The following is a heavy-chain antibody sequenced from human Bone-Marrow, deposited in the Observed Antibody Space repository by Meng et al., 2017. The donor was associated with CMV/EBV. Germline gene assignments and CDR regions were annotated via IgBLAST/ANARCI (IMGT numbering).Heavy chain of an antibody. D-gene: IGHD3-16*01. J-gene: IGHJ4*02. Sequence: GGSLRLSCAASGFTLSSYAMSWVRQTPGKGLEWVSAISGSGDSTYYADSVKGRFTISRDNAKNTLHLQMNSLRAEDTAVYYCARDYAGSPYYLGNWGQGTLVTVSS. CDR3: ARDYAGSPYYLGN. CDR2: ISGSGDST. V-gene: IGHV3-23*01. CDR1: GFTLSSYA.